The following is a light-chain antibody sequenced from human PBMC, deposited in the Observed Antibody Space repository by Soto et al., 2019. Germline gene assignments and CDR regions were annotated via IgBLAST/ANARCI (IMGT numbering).Light chain of an antibody. Sequence: QSALTQPASVSGSPGQSITNSCTGTSSDVGGYNYVSWYQQHPGKAPKLIIYEVSNRPSEISNRFSGSKSGNTASLTISGLQAEDEADYYCSSYTSGSTYVFGTGTKLTVL. CDR2: EVS. CDR1: SSDVGGYNY. CDR3: SSYTSGSTYV. V-gene: IGLV2-14*01. J-gene: IGLJ1*01.